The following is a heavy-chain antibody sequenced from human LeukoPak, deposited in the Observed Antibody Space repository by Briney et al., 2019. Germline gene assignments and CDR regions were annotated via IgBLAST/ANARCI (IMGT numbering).Heavy chain of an antibody. CDR1: GFTFSSYS. D-gene: IGHD2-2*01. CDR3: ARGLYCSSTSCFSLDWFDP. CDR2: ISSSSSYI. J-gene: IGHJ5*02. Sequence: GGSLRLSCAASGFTFSSYSMYWVRQAPGKGLEWVSSISSSSSYIYYADSVKGRFTISRDNAKNSLYLQMNSLRAEDTAVYYCARGLYCSSTSCFSLDWFDPWGQGTLVTVSS. V-gene: IGHV3-21*01.